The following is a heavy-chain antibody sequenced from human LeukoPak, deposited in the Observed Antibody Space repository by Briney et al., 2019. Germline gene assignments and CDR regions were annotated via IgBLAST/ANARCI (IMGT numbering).Heavy chain of an antibody. D-gene: IGHD3-3*01. CDR2: TSAYNGNT. Sequence: ASVKVSCKASGYSFTSYGISWVRQAPGQGLEWMGWTSAYNGNTNYAQKLQGRVTMTTDTSTSTAYMELRSLRSDDTAVYYCARDCYDFWSGYYPNYYYYYMDVWGKGTTVTVSS. V-gene: IGHV1-18*01. J-gene: IGHJ6*03. CDR3: ARDCYDFWSGYYPNYYYYYMDV. CDR1: GYSFTSYG.